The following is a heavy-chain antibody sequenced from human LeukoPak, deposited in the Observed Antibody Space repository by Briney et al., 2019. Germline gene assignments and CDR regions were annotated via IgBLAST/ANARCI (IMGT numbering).Heavy chain of an antibody. D-gene: IGHD3-22*01. J-gene: IGHJ4*02. CDR2: INSDGSST. CDR1: GFTFSRYW. V-gene: IGHV3-74*01. Sequence: GGSLRLSCEASGFTFSRYWMHWVRQAPGKGLVWVSRINSDGSSTTSADSVKGRFTVSRDNAKNMLYLQLNSVRAEDTAVYYCARDHGHYDKFEYWGQGTLVTVSS. CDR3: ARDHGHYDKFEY.